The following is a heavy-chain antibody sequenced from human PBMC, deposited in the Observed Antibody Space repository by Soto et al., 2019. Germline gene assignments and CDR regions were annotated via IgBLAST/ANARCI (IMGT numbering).Heavy chain of an antibody. CDR3: TTPPVSSGYYYYGMDV. J-gene: IGHJ6*02. CDR2: IKSKTDGGTT. CDR1: DFTISNPW. Sequence: CVPIRLSCAASDFTISNPWMNRISQATGKGLEWVGRIKSKTDGGTTDYAAPVKGRFTISRDDSKNTLYLQMNSLKTEDTAVYYCTTPPVSSGYYYYGMDVWGQGTTVTVSS. D-gene: IGHD3-10*01. V-gene: IGHV3-15*07.